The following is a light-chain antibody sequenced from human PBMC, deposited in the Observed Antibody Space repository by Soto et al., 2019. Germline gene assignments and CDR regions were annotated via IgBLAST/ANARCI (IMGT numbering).Light chain of an antibody. CDR2: GNS. Sequence: QSVLTQPPSVSGAPGQRVTISCTESSSNIGAGYDVHWYQQLPGTAPKLLIYGNSNRPSRVPDLFSSSKSGTSASLAITGPQAVDEADYCCLYYDISLRAPVFGGGTKLTVL. CDR1: SSNIGAGYD. V-gene: IGLV1-40*01. J-gene: IGLJ3*02. CDR3: LYYDISLRAPV.